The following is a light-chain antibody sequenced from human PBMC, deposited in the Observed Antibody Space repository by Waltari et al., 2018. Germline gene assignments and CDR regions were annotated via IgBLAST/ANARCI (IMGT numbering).Light chain of an antibody. CDR2: ENN. CDR1: SGRVAANS. V-gene: IGLV6-57*03. CDR3: QSYDNNIWL. Sequence: NFMLTQSHSVSESPGKTVTISCTRTSGRVAANSMQWYQQRPGSAPTLVIYENNQRPPGVPDRFSGSIDSSSNSASLTIAGLKTEDEADYYCQSYDNNIWLFGGGTKLTVL. J-gene: IGLJ3*02.